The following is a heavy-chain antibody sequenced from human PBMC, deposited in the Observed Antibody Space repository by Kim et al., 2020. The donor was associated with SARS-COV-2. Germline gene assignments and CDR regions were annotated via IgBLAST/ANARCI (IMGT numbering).Heavy chain of an antibody. CDR3: ARTVVTAGFAFDI. D-gene: IGHD2-21*02. Sequence: YAQKFRGRVTMTRDTSTSTVYMELSSLRSEDTAVYYCARTVVTAGFAFDIWGQGTMVTVSS. V-gene: IGHV1-46*01. J-gene: IGHJ3*02.